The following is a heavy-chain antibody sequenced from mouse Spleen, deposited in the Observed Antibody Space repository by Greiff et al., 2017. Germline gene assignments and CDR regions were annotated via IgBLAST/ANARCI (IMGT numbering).Heavy chain of an antibody. J-gene: IGHJ3*01. D-gene: IGHD2-2*01. CDR2: IYPGDGDT. Sequence: VKLQESGPELVKPGASVKISCKASGYAFSSSWMNWVKQRPGKGLEWIGRIYPGDGDTNYNGKFKGKATLTADKSSSTAYMQLSSLTSEDSAVYFCARAPIYYGYDRGFAYWGQGTLVTVSA. CDR3: ARAPIYYGYDRGFAY. CDR1: GYAFSSSW. V-gene: IGHV1-82*01.